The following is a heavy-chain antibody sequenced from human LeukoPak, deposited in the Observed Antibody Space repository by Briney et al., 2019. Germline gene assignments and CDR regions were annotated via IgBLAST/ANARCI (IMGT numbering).Heavy chain of an antibody. CDR2: INHSGST. V-gene: IGHV4-34*01. J-gene: IGHJ2*01. CDR1: GGSFSGYY. CDR3: ARGHGAGVLDWYFDL. Sequence: SETLSLTCAVYGGSFSGYYWSWIRQPPGKGLEWIGEINHSGSTNYNPSLKSRVTISVDTSKNQFSLKLSSVTAADTAVYYCARGHGAGVLDWYFDLWGRATLVTVSS. D-gene: IGHD3-3*01.